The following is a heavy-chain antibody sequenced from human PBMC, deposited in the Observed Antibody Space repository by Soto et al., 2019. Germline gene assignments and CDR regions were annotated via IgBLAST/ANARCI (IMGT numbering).Heavy chain of an antibody. CDR1: GFSLSTSGEG. CDR3: AHRRGYGPSAFDL. J-gene: IGHJ3*01. Sequence: QITLKESGPTVVKPTQTLTLTCTFSGFSLSTSGEGVGWIRQPPGRALEWLALIYWADDERYSPSLQSRLTITKDSSKNHVVLTMTNMDPVDTGTYFCAHRRGYGPSAFDLWGQGTMVTVSS. D-gene: IGHD5-12*01. V-gene: IGHV2-5*02. CDR2: IYWADDE.